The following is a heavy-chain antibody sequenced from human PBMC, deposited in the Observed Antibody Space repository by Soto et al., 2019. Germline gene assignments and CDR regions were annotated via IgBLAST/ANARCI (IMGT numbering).Heavy chain of an antibody. J-gene: IGHJ4*02. CDR2: IIPIFGTA. CDR3: ASEMATNGPFDY. D-gene: IGHD5-12*01. V-gene: IGHV1-69*13. Sequence: SVKVSCKASGGTFSSYAISWVRQAPGQGLEWMGGIIPIFGTANYAQKFQGRVTITADESTSTAYMELSSLRSEDTAVYYCASEMATNGPFDYWGQGTLVTVSS. CDR1: GGTFSSYA.